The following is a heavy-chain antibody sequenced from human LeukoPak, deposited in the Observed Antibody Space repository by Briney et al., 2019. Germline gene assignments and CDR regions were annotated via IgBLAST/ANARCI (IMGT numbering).Heavy chain of an antibody. Sequence: KPSETLSLTCTVSGGSISSYYWSWIRQPPGKGLEWIGYIYYSGSTNYNPSLKSRVTISVDTSKNQFSLKLSSVTAADTAVYYCASRSDYYGSGSCPHAFDIWGQGTMVTVSS. V-gene: IGHV4-59*08. CDR3: ASRSDYYGSGSCPHAFDI. J-gene: IGHJ3*02. CDR1: GGSISSYY. D-gene: IGHD3-10*01. CDR2: IYYSGST.